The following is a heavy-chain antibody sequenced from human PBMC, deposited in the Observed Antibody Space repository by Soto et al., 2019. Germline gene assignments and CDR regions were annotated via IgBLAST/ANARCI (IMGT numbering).Heavy chain of an antibody. Sequence: SETLSLTCTVSGGSISSSSYYWGWIRQPPGKRLEWIGSIYYSGSTYYNPSLKSRVTISVDTSKNQFSLKLSSVTAADTAVYYCARVPYGLGYFDYWGQGTLVTVS. D-gene: IGHD7-27*01. CDR2: IYYSGST. CDR3: ARVPYGLGYFDY. V-gene: IGHV4-39*01. CDR1: GGSISSSSYY. J-gene: IGHJ4*02.